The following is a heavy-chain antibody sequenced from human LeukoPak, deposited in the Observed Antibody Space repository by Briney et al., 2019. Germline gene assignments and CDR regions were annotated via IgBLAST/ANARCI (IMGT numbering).Heavy chain of an antibody. J-gene: IGHJ4*02. V-gene: IGHV3-21*01. CDR2: IGSSRTSI. Sequence: GGSLRLSCGASGFTFSSYTMIWVRQAPGMGLEWVSSIGSSRTSIYYADSVKGRFTISRDNAKNSLYLQMNSLRAEDTSVYYCATEGRSTTPGYWGQGTLVIVSS. D-gene: IGHD6-13*01. CDR3: ATEGRSTTPGY. CDR1: GFTFSSYT.